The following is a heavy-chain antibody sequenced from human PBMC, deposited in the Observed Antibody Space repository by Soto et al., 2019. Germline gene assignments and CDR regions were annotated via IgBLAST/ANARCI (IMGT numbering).Heavy chain of an antibody. Sequence: SSVKVSCKTSGYSFSDYYLHWVRQAPGQGLEWMGWINPNSGGTNYAQKFQGRVTMTRDTSISTAYMELSSLTSDDTAMYYCARRSSGWSDYWG. V-gene: IGHV1-2*02. D-gene: IGHD6-19*01. CDR3: ARRSSGWSDY. CDR2: INPNSGGT. CDR1: GYSFSDYY. J-gene: IGHJ5*01.